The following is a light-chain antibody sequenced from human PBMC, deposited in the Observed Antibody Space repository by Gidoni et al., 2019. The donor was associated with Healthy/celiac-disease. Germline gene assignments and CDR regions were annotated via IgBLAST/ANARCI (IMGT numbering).Light chain of an antibody. CDR2: DAT. J-gene: IGKJ4*01. CDR1: QSVSSY. V-gene: IGKV3-11*01. CDR3: QQRSNWPPGT. Sequence: EIVLTQSPATLSLSPGERATLSCRASQSVSSYLAWYQQKPGQAPRLLSYDATNRATGIPARFSGSGSGTDFTLTISSLEPEDFAVYYCQQRSNWPPGTFXGXTKVEIK.